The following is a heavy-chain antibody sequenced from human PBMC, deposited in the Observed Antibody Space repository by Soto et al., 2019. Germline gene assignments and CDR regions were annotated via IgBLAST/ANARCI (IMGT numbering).Heavy chain of an antibody. V-gene: IGHV3-23*01. CDR2: LIGGSGST. D-gene: IGHD3-16*01. CDR1: GVTFCRFT. CDR3: ASNYAYAEGYYFYGIDV. Sequence: PGGSLRLSCVASGVTFCRFTMSWVRQAPGKGLEWVAGLIGGSGSTDYADSVKGRFTISRDNAKNTLHLQMNSLGAEDTAVYYCASNYAYAEGYYFYGIDVWGQGTTVTVSS. J-gene: IGHJ6*02.